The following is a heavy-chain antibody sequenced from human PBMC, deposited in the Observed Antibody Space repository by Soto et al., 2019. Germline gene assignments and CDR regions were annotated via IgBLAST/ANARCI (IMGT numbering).Heavy chain of an antibody. Sequence: QVQLVESGGGLVKPGGSLRLSCAASGFTFSDYYMSWIRQAPGKGLEWVSYISSSSSYTNYADSVKGRFTISRDNAKNSLYLQMNGLRAEDTAVYYCASLSAQGDAFDIWGQGTMVTVSS. CDR3: ASLSAQGDAFDI. D-gene: IGHD3-16*01. V-gene: IGHV3-11*06. J-gene: IGHJ3*02. CDR2: ISSSSSYT. CDR1: GFTFSDYY.